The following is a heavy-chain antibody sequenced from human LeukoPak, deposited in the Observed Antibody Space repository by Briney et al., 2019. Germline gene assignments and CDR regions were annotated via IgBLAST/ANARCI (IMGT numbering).Heavy chain of an antibody. D-gene: IGHD2-2*01. CDR3: ARGDCSSTSCYDFYYYGMDV. J-gene: IGHJ6*02. V-gene: IGHV1-8*01. Sequence: GASVKVSCKASGYTFTSYDINWVRQATGQGLEWMGWMNPNSGNTGYAQKFQGRVTMTRNTSISTAYMELSSLRSEDTAVYYCARGDCSSTSCYDFYYYGMDVWGQGTTVTVSS. CDR1: GYTFTSYD. CDR2: MNPNSGNT.